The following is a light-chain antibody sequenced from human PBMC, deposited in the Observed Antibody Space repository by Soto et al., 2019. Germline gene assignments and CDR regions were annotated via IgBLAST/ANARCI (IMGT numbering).Light chain of an antibody. V-gene: IGKV3D-20*02. CDR3: QQRHNWPRT. CDR2: GAS. Sequence: EIVLTQSPGTLSLSPGERATLSCRASQNVSSNLLVWYQQHPGQAPRLLIYGASSRATGIPDRFSGSGSGTDFSLTIRRLEPDDFAVYYCQQRHNWPRTFGQGTKVDIK. J-gene: IGKJ1*01. CDR1: QNVSSNL.